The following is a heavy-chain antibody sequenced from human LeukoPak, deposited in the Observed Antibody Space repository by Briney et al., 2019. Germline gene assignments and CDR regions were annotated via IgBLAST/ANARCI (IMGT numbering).Heavy chain of an antibody. V-gene: IGHV3-30-3*01. CDR3: ARSMARGVIISFRYYGMDV. J-gene: IGHJ6*04. CDR1: GFTFSSYA. Sequence: GGSLRLSCAASGFTFSSYAMHWVRQAPGKGLEWVAVISYDGSNKYYADSVKGRFTISRDNAKNSLYLQMNSLRAEDTAVYYCARSMARGVIISFRYYGMDVWGKGTTVTVSS. CDR2: ISYDGSNK. D-gene: IGHD3-10*01.